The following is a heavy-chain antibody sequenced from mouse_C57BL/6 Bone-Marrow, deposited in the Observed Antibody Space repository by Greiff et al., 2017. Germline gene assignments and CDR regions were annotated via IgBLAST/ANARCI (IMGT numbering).Heavy chain of an antibody. CDR3: ARHYGSSWFAY. CDR1: GYSITSGYY. Sequence: EVQLQESGPGLVKPSQSLSLTCSVTGYSITSGYYWNWLRQFPGNKLEWMGYISYDGSNNYNPSLKNRISITRDTSKNQFFLKLNSVTTEDTAAYYCARHYGSSWFAYWGQGTLVTVSA. J-gene: IGHJ3*01. V-gene: IGHV3-6*01. D-gene: IGHD1-1*01. CDR2: ISYDGSN.